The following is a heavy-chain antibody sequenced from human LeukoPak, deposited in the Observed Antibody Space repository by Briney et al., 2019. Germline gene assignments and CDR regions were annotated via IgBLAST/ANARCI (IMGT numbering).Heavy chain of an antibody. V-gene: IGHV3-23*01. Sequence: GGSLRLSCAASGFTFNSYAMSWVRQAPGKGLEWVSAIGTAGDTYYADSVNGRFTTSRDNSKNTLYLQMSSLRAEDTAVYYCAKNPPGGYFDYWGQGTLVTVSS. CDR3: AKNPPGGYFDY. J-gene: IGHJ4*02. CDR1: GFTFNSYA. CDR2: IGTAGDT. D-gene: IGHD1-26*01.